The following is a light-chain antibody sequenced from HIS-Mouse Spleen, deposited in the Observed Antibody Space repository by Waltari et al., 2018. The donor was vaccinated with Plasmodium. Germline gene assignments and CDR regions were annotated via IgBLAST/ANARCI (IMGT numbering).Light chain of an antibody. Sequence: AIQMTQSPSSLSASVGDRVTITCRASQGIRNDLGWYQQKPGKAPKLLIAAASSLQSGGPSRCSGSGSGTDFTLTISSLQPEDFATYYCLQDYNYPYTFGQGTKLEIK. V-gene: IGKV1-6*01. CDR1: QGIRND. CDR2: AAS. J-gene: IGKJ2*01. CDR3: LQDYNYPYT.